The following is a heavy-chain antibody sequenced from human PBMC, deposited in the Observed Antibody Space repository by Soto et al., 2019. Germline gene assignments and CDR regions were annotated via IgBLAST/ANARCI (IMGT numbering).Heavy chain of an antibody. CDR2: IWYDGSNK. V-gene: IGHV3-33*01. CDR1: GFTFSSYG. D-gene: IGHD2-21*02. J-gene: IGHJ4*02. Sequence: GGSLRLSCAASGFTFSSYGMHWVRQAPGKGLEWVAVIWYDGSNKYYADSVKGRFTISRDNSKNTLYLQMNSLRAEDTAVYYCARDPGSPIVVVTAIHLEYYFDYWGQGTLVTVSS. CDR3: ARDPGSPIVVVTAIHLEYYFDY.